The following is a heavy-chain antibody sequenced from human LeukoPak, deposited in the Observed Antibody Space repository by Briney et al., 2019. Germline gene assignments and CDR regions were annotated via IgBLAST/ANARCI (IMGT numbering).Heavy chain of an antibody. CDR2: INRSGSI. CDR1: GGSSTGYY. J-gene: IGHJ4*02. V-gene: IGHV4-34*01. D-gene: IGHD5-12*01. Sequence: SETLSLTCAVYGGSSTGYYWSWIRQPPGKGLKCIGEINRSGSINYNPSLKSRVTISVDPSKNQISLKLRSVTAADTALYYCARGLESGHDGPLDYWGPGTLVTVSS. CDR3: ARGLESGHDGPLDY.